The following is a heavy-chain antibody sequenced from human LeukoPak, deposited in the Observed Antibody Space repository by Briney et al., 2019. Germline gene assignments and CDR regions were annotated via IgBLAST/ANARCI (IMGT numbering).Heavy chain of an antibody. CDR1: GFAFSTNW. CDR3: ARAGYYGSGFDY. D-gene: IGHD3-10*01. Sequence: GGSLRLSCAASGFAFSTNWMHWVRQAPGKGLVWVSHISTDARTITYADFVKGRFTISRDNAKNSLYLQMNSLRAEDTAVYYCARAGYYGSGFDYWGQGTLVTVSS. CDR2: ISTDARTI. V-gene: IGHV3-74*01. J-gene: IGHJ4*02.